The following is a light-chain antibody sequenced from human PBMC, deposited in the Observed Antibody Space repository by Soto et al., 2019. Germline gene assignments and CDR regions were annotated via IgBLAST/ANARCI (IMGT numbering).Light chain of an antibody. CDR3: QYYHDYCWT. J-gene: IGKJ1*01. Sequence: DIQLTQSPSTLSASVGDRVTITCRASQSITSWLAWYQQKPGKAPNLLIYKTSNLERGVPSRFSGSGSGTEFTLTISSLQPDDFATYYCQYYHDYCWTFGQGTKVEI. V-gene: IGKV1-5*03. CDR1: QSITSW. CDR2: KTS.